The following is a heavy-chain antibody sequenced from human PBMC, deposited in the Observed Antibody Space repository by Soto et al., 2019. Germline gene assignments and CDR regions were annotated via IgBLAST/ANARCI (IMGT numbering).Heavy chain of an antibody. CDR3: TTEFGFSSGQNDN. Sequence: EASVKVSCKASGYTFTSYDINWVRQATGQGLEWMGWMNPNSGNTGYAQKFQGRVTMSRNTSISTAYMELSSLRSEDTAVYYCTTEFGFSSGQNDNWGQGTLVTVSS. D-gene: IGHD3-22*01. J-gene: IGHJ4*02. CDR1: GYTFTSYD. V-gene: IGHV1-8*01. CDR2: MNPNSGNT.